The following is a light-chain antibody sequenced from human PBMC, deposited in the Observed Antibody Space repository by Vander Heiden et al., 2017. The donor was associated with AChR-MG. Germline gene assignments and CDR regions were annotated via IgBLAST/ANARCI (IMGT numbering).Light chain of an antibody. Sequence: SYELTQPLSVSVALGQTAKITCGGNNIGTKNVHWYQQKPGQATVLVIYRDNNRPSGIPERFSGSNSGNTATLTISRAQAGDEADYYCQVWDSSTAVVFGGGTKLTVL. CDR2: RDN. V-gene: IGLV3-9*01. CDR3: QVWDSSTAVV. J-gene: IGLJ2*01. CDR1: NIGTKN.